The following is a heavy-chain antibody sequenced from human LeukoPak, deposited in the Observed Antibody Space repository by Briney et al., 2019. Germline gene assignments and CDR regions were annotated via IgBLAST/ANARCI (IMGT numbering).Heavy chain of an antibody. V-gene: IGHV4-38-2*02. CDR1: GDSISSGYY. J-gene: IGHJ4*02. D-gene: IGHD1-14*01. CDR3: VRGINPADY. Sequence: KTSETLSLTCTVSGDSISSGYYWGWIRQPPGKGLEWIGSIHHSGSTYYNPSLKSRVTMSVDTSKNQFSLKLSSVTAADTAVYYCVRGINPADYWGQGTLVTVSS. CDR2: IHHSGST.